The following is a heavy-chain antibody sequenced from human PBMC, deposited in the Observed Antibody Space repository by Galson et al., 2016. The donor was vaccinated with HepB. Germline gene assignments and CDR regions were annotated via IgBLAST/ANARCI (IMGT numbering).Heavy chain of an antibody. J-gene: IGHJ2*01. CDR1: GGSISGSIYY. CDR2: IYYSGIT. D-gene: IGHD4-23*01. V-gene: IGHV4-39*01. CDR3: ARHEYSGDSGLFHY. Sequence: SETLSLTCTVSGGSISGSIYYWGWIRQPPGKGLEWIGSIYYSGITYQNPSLMSRVTISVDASKNQFSLKLTSVTAADTALYYCARHEYSGDSGLFHYWGRGTLITVSS.